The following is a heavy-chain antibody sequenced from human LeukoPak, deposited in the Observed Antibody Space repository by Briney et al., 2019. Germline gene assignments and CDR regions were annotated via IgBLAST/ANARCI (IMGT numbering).Heavy chain of an antibody. D-gene: IGHD6-19*01. V-gene: IGHV1-18*01. Sequence: GASVRVSCKASGYTFNTYGIKWVRQAPGQGLEWIGWINAYNGNTDYTQKFQGRVTMTTDTPTSTAHMEMRSLRSDDTAVYYCARDRDSSGWLVADYWGQGTLVTVS. CDR3: ARDRDSSGWLVADY. CDR2: INAYNGNT. CDR1: GYTFNTYG. J-gene: IGHJ4*02.